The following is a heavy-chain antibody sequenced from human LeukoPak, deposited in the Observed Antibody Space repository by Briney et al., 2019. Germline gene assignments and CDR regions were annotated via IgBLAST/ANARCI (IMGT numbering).Heavy chain of an antibody. V-gene: IGHV3-21*01. Sequence: GGSLRLSCAASGFTSSSYSMNWVRQALGRGLEWVSSISSSSTYIYYADSVKGRFTISRDNAKNSLYLQMNSLRAEDTAVYYCARDYDSSYYWFDNWGPGTLVTVSS. CDR3: ARDYDSSYYWFDN. D-gene: IGHD3-22*01. CDR1: GFTSSSYS. CDR2: ISSSSTYI. J-gene: IGHJ4*02.